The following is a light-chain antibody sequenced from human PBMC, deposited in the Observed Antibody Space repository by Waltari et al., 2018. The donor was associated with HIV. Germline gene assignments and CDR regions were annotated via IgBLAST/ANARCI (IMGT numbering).Light chain of an antibody. J-gene: IGLJ2*01. Sequence: QSALTQTASVSASPGQSHTISCTRINNAIGADKSVSWYQQHPDKVTELWSYEVKPRPAAVSGRFSGSNLENAASLSISGIRSDKESDYYSSSSPNDNIVLFCGRTKLTVL. CDR1: NNAIGADKS. CDR2: EVK. V-gene: IGLV2-14*01. CDR3: SSSPNDNIVL.